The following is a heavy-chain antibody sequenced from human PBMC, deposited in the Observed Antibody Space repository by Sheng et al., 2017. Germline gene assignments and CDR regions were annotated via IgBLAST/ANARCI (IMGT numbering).Heavy chain of an antibody. CDR1: GFTFSSYA. J-gene: IGHJ4*02. CDR2: ISYDGSNK. CDR3: ARDQVYDFWSGYYEWEKASPLAPDY. Sequence: ESGGGVVQPGRSLRLSCAASGFTFSSYAMHWVRQAPGKGLEWVAVISYDGSNKYYADSVKGRFTISRDNSKNTLYLQMNSLRAEDTAVYYCARDQVYDFWSGYYEWEKASPLAPDYWGQGTLVTVSS. D-gene: IGHD3-3*01. V-gene: IGHV3-30*04.